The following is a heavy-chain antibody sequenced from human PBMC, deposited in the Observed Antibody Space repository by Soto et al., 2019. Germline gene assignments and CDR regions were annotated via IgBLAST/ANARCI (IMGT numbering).Heavy chain of an antibody. J-gene: IGHJ5*02. CDR1: GGSIRSGGYY. Sequence: QVQLQESGPELLKPSQTLSRTCTVSGGSIRSGGYYWSWIRQHPGKGLEWIGYIYYSGSTYYKPSLKSRVTISVDTSKNQFSLKLSSVTAADTAVYSCARSVFPWGRGTLVTVSS. CDR2: IYYSGST. CDR3: ARSVFP. V-gene: IGHV4-31*03.